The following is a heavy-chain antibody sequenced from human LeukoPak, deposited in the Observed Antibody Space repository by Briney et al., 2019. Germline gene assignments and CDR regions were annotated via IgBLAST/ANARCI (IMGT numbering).Heavy chain of an antibody. D-gene: IGHD2-21*01. Sequence: GGSLRLSCAASGFTASSNYRSWVRQAPEKGLEWVSVIYSDGSTYYTDSVKGRFTISRDSSKNTLYLQMNSLRAEDTAVYYCATCVPGAYRIIYWGQGTLVTVSS. CDR2: IYSDGST. CDR3: ATCVPGAYRIIY. J-gene: IGHJ4*02. V-gene: IGHV3-66*01. CDR1: GFTASSNY.